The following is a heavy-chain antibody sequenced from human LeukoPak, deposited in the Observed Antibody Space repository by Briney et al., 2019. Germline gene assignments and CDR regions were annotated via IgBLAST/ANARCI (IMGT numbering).Heavy chain of an antibody. CDR3: ARYASTSNWFGP. D-gene: IGHD5/OR15-5a*01. V-gene: IGHV4-59*01. J-gene: IGHJ5*02. Sequence: SETLSLTCTASGGSISSYYWSWIRQPPGKGLEWFWYIYYSGSTNYNPSLKSRVTISVDTSKNQFSLKLSSVTAADTAVYYCARYASTSNWFGPWGQGTLVTVPS. CDR2: IYYSGST. CDR1: GGSISSYY.